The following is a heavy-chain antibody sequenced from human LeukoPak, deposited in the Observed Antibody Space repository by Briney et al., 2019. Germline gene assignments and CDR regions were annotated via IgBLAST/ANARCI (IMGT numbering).Heavy chain of an antibody. V-gene: IGHV3-23*01. CDR3: AKDREPDPPYCSSTSCYTCFDY. Sequence: GGSLRFSCAASGFTSSSYAMSWVRQAPGKGLEWVSAISGSGGSTYYADSVKGRFTISRDTSKNTLYLQMNSLRAEDRAVYYCAKDREPDPPYCSSTSCYTCFDYWGQGTLVTVSS. J-gene: IGHJ4*02. CDR2: ISGSGGST. D-gene: IGHD2-2*02. CDR1: GFTSSSYA.